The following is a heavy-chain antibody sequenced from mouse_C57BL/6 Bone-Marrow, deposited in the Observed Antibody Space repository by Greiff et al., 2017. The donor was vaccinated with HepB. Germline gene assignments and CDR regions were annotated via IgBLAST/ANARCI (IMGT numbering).Heavy chain of an antibody. CDR2: IYPSDSET. J-gene: IGHJ1*03. CDR1: GYTFTSYW. Sequence: QVHVKQPGAELVRPGSSVKLSCKASGYTFTSYWMDWVKQRPGQGLEWIGNIYPSDSETHYNQKFKDKATLTVDKSSSTAYMQLSSLTSEDSAVYYCAGYYYGSSYTGWYFDVWGTGTTVTVSS. V-gene: IGHV1-61*01. D-gene: IGHD1-1*01. CDR3: AGYYYGSSYTGWYFDV.